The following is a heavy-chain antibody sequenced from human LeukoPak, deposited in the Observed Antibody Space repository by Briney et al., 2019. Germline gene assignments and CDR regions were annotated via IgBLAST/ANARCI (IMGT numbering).Heavy chain of an antibody. CDR3: AKGGRFLGRGDAFDI. J-gene: IGHJ3*02. CDR1: GFTFDDYA. D-gene: IGHD3-3*01. Sequence: PGESLRLSCAASGFTFDDYAMHWVRQAPGKGLEWVSGISWNRGSIDYADSVKGRFTISRDNAKNSLFLQMNSLRAEDMALYYCAKGGRFLGRGDAFDIWGQGTMVTVSS. CDR2: ISWNRGSI. V-gene: IGHV3-9*03.